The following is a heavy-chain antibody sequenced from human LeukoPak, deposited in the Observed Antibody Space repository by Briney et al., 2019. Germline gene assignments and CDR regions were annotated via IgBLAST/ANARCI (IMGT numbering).Heavy chain of an antibody. V-gene: IGHV1-69*04. CDR2: IIPIFGIV. J-gene: IGHJ6*02. Sequence: ASVKVSCKASGGTFSSYAISWVRQAPGQGLEWMGRIIPIFGIVNYAQKFQGRVTITADKSTSTAYMELSSLRSEDTAVYYCARARAAPPSYYGMDVWGQGTTVTVSS. CDR3: ARARAAPPSYYGMDV. D-gene: IGHD6-25*01. CDR1: GGTFSSYA.